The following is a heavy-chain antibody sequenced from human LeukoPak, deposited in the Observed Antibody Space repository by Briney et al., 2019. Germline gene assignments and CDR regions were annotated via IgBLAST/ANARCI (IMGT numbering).Heavy chain of an antibody. V-gene: IGHV4-59*01. CDR3: ARVPVLNYYYGMDV. Sequence: PSETLSLTCTVSGCSISSYYWSWIRQPPGKGLGWIGYIYYSGSTNYNPSLKSRVTISVDTSKNQFSLKLTSVTAADTAVYYCARVPVLNYYYGMDVWGQGTTVTV. J-gene: IGHJ6*02. CDR1: GCSISSYY. D-gene: IGHD2-15*01. CDR2: IYYSGST.